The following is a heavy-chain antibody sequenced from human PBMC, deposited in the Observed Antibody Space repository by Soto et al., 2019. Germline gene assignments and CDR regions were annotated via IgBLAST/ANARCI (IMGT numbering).Heavy chain of an antibody. CDR1: GGTFSSYT. CDR2: IIPILGIA. D-gene: IGHD3-10*01. Sequence: QVQLVQSGAEVKKPGSSVKVSCKASGGTFSSYTISWVRQAPGQGLEWMGRIIPILGIANYAQKFQGRVTITADKSTSTAYMELSSLRSEDTAVYYCAREPGYYYGSGKRMDVWGKGTTVTVSS. CDR3: AREPGYYYGSGKRMDV. V-gene: IGHV1-69*08. J-gene: IGHJ6*03.